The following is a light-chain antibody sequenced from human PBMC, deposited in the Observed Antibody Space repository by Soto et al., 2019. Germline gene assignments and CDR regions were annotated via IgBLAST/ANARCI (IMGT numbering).Light chain of an antibody. Sequence: EIVMTQSPATLSVSPGATATLSCRASQSVDRAVAWYQHKPGQAPRLLIVGASFRATGVPGRFSGGGSGTEFTLTISSLQSEDFAVYYCQQYRHWPPLTFGGGTAVEIK. V-gene: IGKV3-15*01. CDR3: QQYRHWPPLT. J-gene: IGKJ4*01. CDR2: GAS. CDR1: QSVDRA.